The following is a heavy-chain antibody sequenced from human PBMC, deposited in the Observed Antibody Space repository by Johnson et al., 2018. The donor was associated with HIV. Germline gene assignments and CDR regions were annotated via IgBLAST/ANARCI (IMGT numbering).Heavy chain of an antibody. V-gene: IGHV3-30*04. CDR2: ITHDGSKK. D-gene: IGHD6-13*01. CDR3: ARDDIQILGGYSSNWPENSFDV. J-gene: IGHJ3*01. CDR1: GFTFSRYA. Sequence: QVQLVESGGGVVQPGRSLRLSCVASGFTFSRYAVHWFRPAPGKGLEWVAIITHDGSKKYYADSVQGRFTISRDDSKNTLYLQMSSLRPEDTAVYYCARDDIQILGGYSSNWPENSFDVWGQGTMVTVSS.